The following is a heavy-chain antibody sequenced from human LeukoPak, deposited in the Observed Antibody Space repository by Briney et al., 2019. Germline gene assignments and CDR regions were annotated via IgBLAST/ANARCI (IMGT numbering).Heavy chain of an antibody. Sequence: ASVKVSCKASGGTFSSYAISWVRQAPGQGLEWMGRIIPILGTANYAQKFQGRVTITTDESTSTAYMELSSLRSEDTAVYYCARDRSIAAAGTWFDPWGQGTLVTVSS. CDR3: ARDRSIAAAGTWFDP. CDR2: IIPILGTA. D-gene: IGHD6-13*01. CDR1: GGTFSSYA. J-gene: IGHJ5*02. V-gene: IGHV1-69*11.